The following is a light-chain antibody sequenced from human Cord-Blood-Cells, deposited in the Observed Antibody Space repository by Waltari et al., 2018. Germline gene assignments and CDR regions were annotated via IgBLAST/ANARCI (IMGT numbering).Light chain of an antibody. CDR2: KDR. Sequence: SYELTQPPSVSVSPGQTARITCSGDALPKQYAYWYQQKPGQAPVLVIYKDRERPSGITERFSGSSSGTTVTLTISGVQAEDEAYYYCQSADSSGTYPVFGGGTKLTVL. CDR1: ALPKQY. V-gene: IGLV3-25*03. J-gene: IGLJ3*02. CDR3: QSADSSGTYPV.